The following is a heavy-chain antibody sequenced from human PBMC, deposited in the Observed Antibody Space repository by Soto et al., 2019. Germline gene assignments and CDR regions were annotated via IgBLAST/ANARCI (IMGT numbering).Heavy chain of an antibody. D-gene: IGHD3-22*01. V-gene: IGHV1-69*06. J-gene: IGHJ5*02. Sequence: SVKVSCKASGGTFGSDAITWVRQAPGQGLEWVGRIIPIFGTTNYAQNLQGRVTISADKSTLTSYMELHSLTSDDTALYYCARDRTDSGYYTNWLDPWGQGTQVTVS. CDR3: ARDRTDSGYYTNWLDP. CDR1: GGTFGSDA. CDR2: IIPIFGTT.